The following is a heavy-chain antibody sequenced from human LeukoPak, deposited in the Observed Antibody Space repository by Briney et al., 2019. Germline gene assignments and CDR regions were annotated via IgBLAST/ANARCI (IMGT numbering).Heavy chain of an antibody. CDR3: AKARNYDFWSGLL. V-gene: IGHV3-23*01. Sequence: GGSLRLSCAASGFTFSSHAMSWVRQAPGKGLKWVSAISGRGGSTYYADSVKGQFTISRDNSKNTLYLQMNSLRAEDTAVYYCAKARNYDFWSGLLGGQGTLVTVSS. CDR2: ISGRGGST. CDR1: GFTFSSHA. D-gene: IGHD3-3*01. J-gene: IGHJ4*02.